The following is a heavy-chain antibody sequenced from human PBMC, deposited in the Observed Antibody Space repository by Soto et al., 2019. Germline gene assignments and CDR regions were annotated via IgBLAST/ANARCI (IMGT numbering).Heavy chain of an antibody. J-gene: IGHJ3*02. D-gene: IGHD3-22*01. CDR2: ISYDGSNK. Sequence: GGSLRLSCAASGFTFSSYGMHWVRQAPGKGLEWVAVISYDGSNKYYADSVKGRFTISRDNSKNTLYLQMNSLRAEDTAVYYCANGGPWMDYDSRGAKWHDAFDIWGQGTMVTVSS. CDR1: GFTFSSYG. V-gene: IGHV3-30*18. CDR3: ANGGPWMDYDSRGAKWHDAFDI.